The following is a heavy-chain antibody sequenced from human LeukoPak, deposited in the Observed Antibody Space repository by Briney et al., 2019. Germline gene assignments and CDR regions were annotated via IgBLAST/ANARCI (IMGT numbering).Heavy chain of an antibody. CDR1: GASISSSSYY. CDR3: ARDWNIAAAGTDWFDP. V-gene: IGHV4-39*07. Sequence: PSETLSLTCTVSGASISSSSYYWGWIRQPPGKWLEWIGSIYYSGSTYYNPSLKSRVTISVDTSKNQFSLKLSSVTAADTAVYYCARDWNIAAAGTDWFDPWGQGTLVTVSS. CDR2: IYYSGST. J-gene: IGHJ5*02. D-gene: IGHD6-13*01.